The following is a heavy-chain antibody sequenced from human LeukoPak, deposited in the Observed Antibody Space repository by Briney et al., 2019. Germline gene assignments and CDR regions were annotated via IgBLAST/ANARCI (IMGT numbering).Heavy chain of an antibody. CDR1: GFTFSSYA. CDR3: AKAATVVTPWSWFDP. V-gene: IGHV3-23*01. Sequence: GGSLRLSCAASGFTFSSYAISWVRQAPGKWLEWVSAISGSGGSTYYADSVKGRFTISRDNSKNTLYLQMNSLRAEDTAVYCCAKAATVVTPWSWFDPWGQGTLVTVSS. J-gene: IGHJ5*02. D-gene: IGHD4-23*01. CDR2: ISGSGGST.